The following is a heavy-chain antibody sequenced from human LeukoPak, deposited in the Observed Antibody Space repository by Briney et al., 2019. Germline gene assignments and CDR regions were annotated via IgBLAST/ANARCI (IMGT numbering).Heavy chain of an antibody. D-gene: IGHD5-12*01. CDR3: ARQRRGYSGYDYYHYYGMDV. V-gene: IGHV5-10-1*01. CDR2: IDPSDSYT. Sequence: GGSLKISCKGSGYSFTNYWISWVRQMPGKGLEWMGRIDPSDSYTNYSPSFQGHVTISADKSISTAYLQWSSLKASDTAMYYCARQRRGYSGYDYYHYYGMDVWGQGTTVTVSS. J-gene: IGHJ6*02. CDR1: GYSFTNYW.